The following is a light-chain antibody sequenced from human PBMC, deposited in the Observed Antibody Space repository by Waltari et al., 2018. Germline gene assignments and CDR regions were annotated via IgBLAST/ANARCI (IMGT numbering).Light chain of an antibody. CDR2: YDS. V-gene: IGLV3-21*04. Sequence: SYVLTQPPSVSVAPGEPARIPCGGSNIGSKSVPWYQQRPGQAPVLVIHYDSDRPSGIPERFSGSNSGNTATLTISRVEAGDEADYYCQVWDSSSDHNVFGSGAKVTVL. CDR3: QVWDSSSDHNV. J-gene: IGLJ6*01. CDR1: NIGSKS.